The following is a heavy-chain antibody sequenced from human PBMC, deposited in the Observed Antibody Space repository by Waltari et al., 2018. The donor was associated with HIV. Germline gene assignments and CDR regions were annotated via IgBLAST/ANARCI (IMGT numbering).Heavy chain of an antibody. V-gene: IGHV7-4-1*01. CDR1: ENAFSGSV. J-gene: IGHJ4*02. D-gene: IGHD2-15*01. Sequence: VQLQQSPSQFKKPGTSVQISCKSSENAFSGSVINWVRQAPGQGLEWIGLIDTKTGNPTYAQVFSGLLILSLDTSVTTSYLQIRALKTNDTATYYCAEGYGAFDFDYWGQGTLITVSP. CDR3: AEGYGAFDFDY. CDR2: IDTKTGNP.